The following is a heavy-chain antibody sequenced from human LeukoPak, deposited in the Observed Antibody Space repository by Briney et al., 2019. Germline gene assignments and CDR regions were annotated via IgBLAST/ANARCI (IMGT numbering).Heavy chain of an antibody. Sequence: TSETLSLTCSVSGGSISSTSYYWGWIRQPPGKGLEWIGSISYTGSTYYNPSLKNRVTISVDTSKNHFSLKLSYVTAADTAVYYCARHRDIVVVANSFDYWGQGTLVTVSS. V-gene: IGHV4-39*01. J-gene: IGHJ4*02. CDR2: ISYTGST. CDR1: GGSISSTSYY. CDR3: ARHRDIVVVANSFDY. D-gene: IGHD3-22*01.